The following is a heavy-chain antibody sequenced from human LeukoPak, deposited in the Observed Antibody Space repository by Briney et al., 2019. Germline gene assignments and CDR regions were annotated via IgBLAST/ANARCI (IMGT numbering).Heavy chain of an antibody. Sequence: SETLSLTCTVSGGSISSSGYYWSWIRQPPGKGLEWIGYIYYSGSTNYNPSLKSRVTISVDTSKNQFSLKLSSVTAADTAVYYCARALSRGYSYGYSIWGQGTMVTVSS. CDR3: ARALSRGYSYGYSI. CDR2: IYYSGST. J-gene: IGHJ3*02. V-gene: IGHV4-61*08. CDR1: GGSISSSGYY. D-gene: IGHD5-18*01.